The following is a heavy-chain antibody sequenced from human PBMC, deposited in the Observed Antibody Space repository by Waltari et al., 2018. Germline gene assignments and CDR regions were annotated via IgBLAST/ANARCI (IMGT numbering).Heavy chain of an antibody. Sequence: EVQLVESGGGLVQPGGSLRLSCAASGFTFSSYWMSWVRQAPGKGLEWVANIKQDGSEKYYVDSVKGRFTISRDNAKNSLYLQMNSLRAEDTAVYYCARVSYYDFWSDRCYFDYWGQGTLVTVSS. CDR1: GFTFSSYW. J-gene: IGHJ4*02. CDR3: ARVSYYDFWSDRCYFDY. D-gene: IGHD3-3*01. CDR2: IKQDGSEK. V-gene: IGHV3-7*01.